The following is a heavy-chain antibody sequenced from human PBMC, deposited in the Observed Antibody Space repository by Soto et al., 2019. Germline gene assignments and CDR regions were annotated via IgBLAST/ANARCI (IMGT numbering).Heavy chain of an antibody. CDR1: GYTFTGYY. CDR3: ARAGYDWSYYYYYYMDV. V-gene: IGHV1-2*04. J-gene: IGHJ6*03. Sequence: ASVKVSCKASGYTFTGYYMHWVRQAPGQGLEWMGWINPNSGGTNYAQKFQGWVTMARDTSISTAYMELSRLRSDDTAVYYCARAGYDWSYYYYYYMDVWGKGTTVTVSS. D-gene: IGHD1-20*01. CDR2: INPNSGGT.